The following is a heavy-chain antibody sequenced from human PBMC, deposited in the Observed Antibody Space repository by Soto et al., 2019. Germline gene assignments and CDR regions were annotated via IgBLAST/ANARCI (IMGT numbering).Heavy chain of an antibody. CDR3: ARVWVDLYYYYGMDV. CDR2: IYHSGST. CDR1: GGSISSSNW. Sequence: PSETLSLTCAVSGGSISSSNWWRWVRQPPGKGLEWIGEIYHSGSTNYNPSLKSRVTISVDKSKNQFSLKLSSVTAADTAVYYCARVWVDLYYYYGMDVWGQGTTVTVSS. J-gene: IGHJ6*02. D-gene: IGHD5-12*01. V-gene: IGHV4-4*02.